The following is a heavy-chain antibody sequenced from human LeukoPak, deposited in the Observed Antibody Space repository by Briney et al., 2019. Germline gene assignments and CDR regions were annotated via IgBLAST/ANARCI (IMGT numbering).Heavy chain of an antibody. V-gene: IGHV3-21*06. J-gene: IGHJ6*02. Sequence: TGGSLRLSCAGSGFTFSSYTMNWVRQAPGKGLEWVSSISSSSSYMYYADSVKGRFTISRDNAKNSFYLQTNSLRAEDTAVYYCSFQRGMDVWGQGTTVTVSS. CDR1: GFTFSSYT. D-gene: IGHD2/OR15-2a*01. CDR2: ISSSSSYM. CDR3: SFQRGMDV.